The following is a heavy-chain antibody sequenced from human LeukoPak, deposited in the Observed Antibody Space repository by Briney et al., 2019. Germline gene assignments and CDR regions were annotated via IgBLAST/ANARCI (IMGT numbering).Heavy chain of an antibody. J-gene: IGHJ3*02. CDR1: GGSISSYY. CDR2: IYYSGST. D-gene: IGHD3-22*01. CDR3: AREGYYDSTGYYYHDAFDI. V-gene: IGHV4-59*01. Sequence: SETLSLTCTVSGGSISSYYWSWIRQPPGKRLEWIGYIYYSGSTNYNPSLKSRVTISVDTSKNQVSLKLSSVTAADTAVYYCAREGYYDSTGYYYHDAFDIWGQGTMVTVSS.